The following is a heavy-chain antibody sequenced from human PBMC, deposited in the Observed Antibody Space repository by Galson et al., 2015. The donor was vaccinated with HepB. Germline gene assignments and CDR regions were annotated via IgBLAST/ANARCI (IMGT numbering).Heavy chain of an antibody. J-gene: IGHJ4*02. D-gene: IGHD2-21*02. CDR3: ARCDTGGDCDPPGY. Sequence: SLRLSCAASGFTFSSYGMHWVRQAPGKGLEWVAVIWYDGSNKYYADSVKGRFTISRDNSKNTLYLQMNSLRAEDTAVYYCARCDTGGDCDPPGYWGQGTLVTVSS. CDR2: IWYDGSNK. V-gene: IGHV3-33*01. CDR1: GFTFSSYG.